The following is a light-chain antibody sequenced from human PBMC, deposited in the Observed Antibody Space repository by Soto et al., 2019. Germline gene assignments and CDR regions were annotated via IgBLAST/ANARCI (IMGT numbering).Light chain of an antibody. CDR1: QTVLYSSNNKNY. CDR2: WAS. V-gene: IGKV4-1*01. CDR3: QQYYSTPIT. J-gene: IGKJ5*01. Sequence: DIVLTQSPDSLAVSLGERATINCKSSQTVLYSSNNKNYLAWYQQKPGQPPKLLIYWASARESGVPDRFSGSGSGTDFTLTISSLQAEDVAVYYCQQYYSTPITFGQGNDWRL.